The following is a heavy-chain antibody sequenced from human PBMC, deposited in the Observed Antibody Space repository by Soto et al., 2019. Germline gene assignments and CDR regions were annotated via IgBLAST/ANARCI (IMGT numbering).Heavy chain of an antibody. V-gene: IGHV6-1*01. CDR2: TYYRSKWYN. D-gene: IGHD3-22*01. J-gene: IGHJ3*02. CDR3: ARETYYYDSSGRRKAFDI. CDR1: GDSVSSNSAA. Sequence: SQTLSLTCAISGDSVSSNSAAWNWIRQSPSRGLEWLGRTYYRSKWYNDYAVSVKSRITINPDTSKNQFSLQLNSVTPEDTAVYYCARETYYYDSSGRRKAFDIWGQGTMVTVSS.